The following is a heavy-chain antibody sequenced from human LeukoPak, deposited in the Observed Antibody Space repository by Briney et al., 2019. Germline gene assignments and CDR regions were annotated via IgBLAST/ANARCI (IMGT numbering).Heavy chain of an antibody. CDR1: GGSISSYY. V-gene: IGHV4-59*08. Sequence: PSETLSLTCTVSGGSISSYYWSWIRQPPGKGLEWIGYIYYSGSSNFNPSLKSRVTMSVDTSKSQFSLRLSSVTAADTAVYYCARQVYCGGDCKSYNYYYMDVWGKGTTVTVSS. CDR2: IYYSGSS. J-gene: IGHJ6*03. D-gene: IGHD2-21*01. CDR3: ARQVYCGGDCKSYNYYYMDV.